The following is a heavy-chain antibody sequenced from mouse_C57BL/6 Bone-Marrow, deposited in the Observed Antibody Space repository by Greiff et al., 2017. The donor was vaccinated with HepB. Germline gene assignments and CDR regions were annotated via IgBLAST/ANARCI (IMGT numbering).Heavy chain of an antibody. CDR3: AIITTVVASFDY. CDR1: GYTFTTYP. D-gene: IGHD1-1*01. Sequence: QVHVKQSGAELVKPGASVKMSCKASGYTFTTYPIEWMKQNHGKSLEWIGNFHPYNDDTKYNEKFKGKATFTVEKSYSTVYLELSRLTSDDSAVYYCAIITTVVASFDYWGQGTTLTVSS. V-gene: IGHV1-47*01. J-gene: IGHJ2*01. CDR2: FHPYNDDT.